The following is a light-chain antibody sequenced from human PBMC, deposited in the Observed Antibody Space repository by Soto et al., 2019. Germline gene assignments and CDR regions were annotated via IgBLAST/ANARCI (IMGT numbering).Light chain of an antibody. CDR3: QQYGSLPRT. J-gene: IGKJ1*01. V-gene: IGKV3-20*01. Sequence: EIVLTQSPGTLSLSPGEGATLSCRASQSVSNSYLAWYQQKPGQAPRLLFYGASSRATGIPDRFSGSGSGTDFTLTISRLEPEDFAVYYCQQYGSLPRTFGQGTKVEIK. CDR2: GAS. CDR1: QSVSNSY.